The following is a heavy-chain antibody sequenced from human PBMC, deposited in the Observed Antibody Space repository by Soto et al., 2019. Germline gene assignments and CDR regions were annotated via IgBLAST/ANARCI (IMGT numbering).Heavy chain of an antibody. J-gene: IGHJ3*01. CDR3: AHILSSYNAFDV. CDR2: IYWDDDI. CDR1: GFSLRTTGMG. D-gene: IGHD3-10*01. V-gene: IGHV2-5*02. Sequence: QITLKESGPPLVKPTQTLTLTCTFSGFSLRTTGMGVGWIRQPPGKALEWLTLIYWDDDIRYSPSLKSRLTIXKXXSKNQVVLTVTNMDPVDTATYYCAHILSSYNAFDVWGQGAMVSVSS.